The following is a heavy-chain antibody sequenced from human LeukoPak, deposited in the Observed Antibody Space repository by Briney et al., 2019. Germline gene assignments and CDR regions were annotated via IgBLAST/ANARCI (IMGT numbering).Heavy chain of an antibody. CDR1: GFTFSTHG. CDR2: ISSSSSII. CDR3: ARGPSGYHNT. Sequence: PGGSLRLSCAASGFTFSTHGMNWVRQAPGKGLEWLSYISSSSSIIYYADSVKGRFTISRDNAKNSLYLQMNSLRAEDTAVYYCARGPSGYHNTGGQGTLVTVSS. J-gene: IGHJ4*02. V-gene: IGHV3-48*01. D-gene: IGHD5-12*01.